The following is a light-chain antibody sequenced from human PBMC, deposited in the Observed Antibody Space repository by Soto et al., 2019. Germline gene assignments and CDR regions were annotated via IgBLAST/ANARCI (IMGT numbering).Light chain of an antibody. J-gene: IGKJ1*01. CDR1: QSVSSSY. CDR2: GAS. Sequence: EIVLTQSPGTLSLSPGERATLSCRASQSVSSSYLAWYQQKPGQAPRLLIYGASSSATSIPDRFSGSGSGTDFTLTISRLEPEDFAVYYCQQYGSSPWPFGQGTKVEIK. CDR3: QQYGSSPWP. V-gene: IGKV3-20*01.